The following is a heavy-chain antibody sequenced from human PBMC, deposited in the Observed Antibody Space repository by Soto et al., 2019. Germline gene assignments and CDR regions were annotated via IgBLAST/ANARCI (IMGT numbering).Heavy chain of an antibody. CDR3: ARGSYGTGTIGMDV. J-gene: IGHJ6*02. D-gene: IGHD1-7*01. V-gene: IGHV3-74*01. Sequence: GGSLRLSCAASGFTFSSYWMHWVRQAPGKGLVWVSRINSDGSSTSYADSVKGRFTISRDNAKNTLYLQMNSLRAEDTAVYYCARGSYGTGTIGMDVWGQGTTVTVSS. CDR2: INSDGSST. CDR1: GFTFSSYW.